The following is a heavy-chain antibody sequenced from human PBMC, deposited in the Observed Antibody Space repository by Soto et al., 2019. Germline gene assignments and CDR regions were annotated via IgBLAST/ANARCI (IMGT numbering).Heavy chain of an antibody. V-gene: IGHV3-23*01. J-gene: IGHJ4*02. D-gene: IGHD3-3*01. Sequence: GGSLRLSCAASGFTFSSYAMSWVRQAPGKGLEWVSAISGSGGSTYYADSVKGRFTISRDNSKNTLYLKMNSLRADDTAVYYCAKDSTSGPFDYWGQGTLITVSS. CDR2: ISGSGGST. CDR3: AKDSTSGPFDY. CDR1: GFTFSSYA.